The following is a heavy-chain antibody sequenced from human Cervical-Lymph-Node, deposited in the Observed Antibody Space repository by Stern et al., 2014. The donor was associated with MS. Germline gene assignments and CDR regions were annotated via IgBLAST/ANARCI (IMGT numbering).Heavy chain of an antibody. CDR1: GGSISTYY. V-gene: IGHV4-59*01. CDR2: ISSSGST. D-gene: IGHD1-26*01. Sequence: QLQLQESGPGLVKPSETLALTCTVSGGSISTYYWSWIRQSPGKGLEWIGYISSSGSTTYSSSLKSRVTISADSSNRQFSLNLSSVSAADTAVYYCATSSVGYSYSYAMDVWGQGTTVTVSS. CDR3: ATSSVGYSYSYAMDV. J-gene: IGHJ6*02.